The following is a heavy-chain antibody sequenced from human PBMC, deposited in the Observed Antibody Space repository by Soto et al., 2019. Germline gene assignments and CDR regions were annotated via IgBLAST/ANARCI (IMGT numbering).Heavy chain of an antibody. J-gene: IGHJ3*02. CDR1: GFTFRNYG. CDR2: ISGSGGSA. CDR3: AKRDGAFDI. V-gene: IGHV3-23*01. Sequence: EVQLLESGGGLVQPGGSLRLSCAASGFTFRNYGMHCVRQAPGKGLEWVSGISGSGGSAYYADSVKGRFTISRDNSKSTLYLQMNSLRAEDTAVYYCAKRDGAFDIWGQGTMVTVSS.